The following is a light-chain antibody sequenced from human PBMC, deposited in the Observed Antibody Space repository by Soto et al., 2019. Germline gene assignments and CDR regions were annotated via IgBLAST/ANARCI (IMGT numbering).Light chain of an antibody. CDR3: QQRSDWWT. CDR2: DAS. Sequence: EIVLTQSPATLSLSPGERATLSCRASQSVDRYLVWYQQKPGQAPRLLIYDASSRATGIPARFSGSGSGTDFTITISHLEPEDFAVYYCQQRSDWWTFGQGTKGDIK. CDR1: QSVDRY. V-gene: IGKV3-11*01. J-gene: IGKJ1*01.